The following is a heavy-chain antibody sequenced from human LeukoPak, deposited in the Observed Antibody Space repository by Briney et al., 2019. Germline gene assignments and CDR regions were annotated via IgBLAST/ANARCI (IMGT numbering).Heavy chain of an antibody. CDR1: GGSISSYY. V-gene: IGHV4-59*01. J-gene: IGHJ4*02. CDR3: ARVFYSYGCDY. Sequence: KPSETLSLTCTVSGGSISSYYWSWIRQPPGKGLEWIGYIYYSGSTNYNPSLKSRVTISVDTSKNQFSLKLSSVTAADTAVCYCARVFYSYGCDYWGQGTLVTVPS. CDR2: IYYSGST. D-gene: IGHD5-18*01.